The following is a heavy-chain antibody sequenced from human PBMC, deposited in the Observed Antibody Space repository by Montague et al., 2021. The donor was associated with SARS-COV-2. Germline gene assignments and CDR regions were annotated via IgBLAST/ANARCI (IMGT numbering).Heavy chain of an antibody. Sequence: SETLSLTCAVYGGSFSGSFWTWIRQPPGKGLEWLREINHRGTTKYNPSVESRVLMSVDTSKNQFALRLTSVTAADTATYYCASGIYPSGSYYNRYYYGLNIWGPGTTVIVSS. CDR3: ASGIYPSGSYYNRYYYGLNI. CDR2: INHRGTT. J-gene: IGHJ6*02. D-gene: IGHD3-10*01. V-gene: IGHV4-34*01. CDR1: GGSFSGSF.